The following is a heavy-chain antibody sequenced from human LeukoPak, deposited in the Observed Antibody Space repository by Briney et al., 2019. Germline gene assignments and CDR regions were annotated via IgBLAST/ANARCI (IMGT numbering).Heavy chain of an antibody. D-gene: IGHD5-12*01. CDR3: ARDLKWLRQKGYYYYYMDV. V-gene: IGHV3-53*01. J-gene: IGHJ6*03. CDR2: IYARGTT. Sequence: PGGSLRLSCAASGFTVRNNYMSWVRQAPGRGLEWVSIIYARGTTYYADSVEGRFTISRDNSKNTLYLQMSSLRDDDTAVYYCARDLKWLRQKGYYYYYMDVWGKGTTVTISS. CDR1: GFTVRNNY.